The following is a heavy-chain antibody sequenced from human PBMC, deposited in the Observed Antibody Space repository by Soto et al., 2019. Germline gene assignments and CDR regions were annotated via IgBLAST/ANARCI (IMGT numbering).Heavy chain of an antibody. CDR1: GFTFSSYA. J-gene: IGHJ6*02. CDR3: AKVLGIAAAGDLYYYYYGMDV. D-gene: IGHD6-13*01. V-gene: IGHV3-23*01. CDR2: ISGSGGST. Sequence: RLSCAASGFTFSSYAMSWVRQAPGKGLEWVSAISGSGGSTYYADSVKGRFTISRDNSKNTLYLQMNSLRAEDTAVYYCAKVLGIAAAGDLYYYYYGMDVWGQGTTVTV.